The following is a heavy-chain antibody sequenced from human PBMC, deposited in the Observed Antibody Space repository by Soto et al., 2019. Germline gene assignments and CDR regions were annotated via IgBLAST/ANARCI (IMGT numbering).Heavy chain of an antibody. CDR3: AMSIRPGRIDY. Sequence: ASVKVSCKASGYTFTSYGISWVRQAPGQGLEWMGWISAYNGNTNYAQKLQGRVTMTTDTSTSTAYMELRRLRSDDTAVYYCAMSIRPGRIDYWGQGTLVTVSS. D-gene: IGHD6-6*01. V-gene: IGHV1-18*01. CDR1: GYTFTSYG. J-gene: IGHJ4*02. CDR2: ISAYNGNT.